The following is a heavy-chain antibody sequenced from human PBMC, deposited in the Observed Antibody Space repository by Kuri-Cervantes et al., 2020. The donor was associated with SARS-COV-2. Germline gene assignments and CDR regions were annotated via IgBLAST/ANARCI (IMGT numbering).Heavy chain of an antibody. D-gene: IGHD4-17*01. CDR2: IWYDGSNK. Sequence: GGSLRLSCAASGFTFSSYGMHWVRQAPGKGLEWVAVIWYDGSNKYYSDSVKGRFPISRVNSKNPLSMQMNSLRADDTAVYYCARDPPSATTVTESDYWGQGTLVTVSS. V-gene: IGHV3-33*01. CDR3: ARDPPSATTVTESDY. CDR1: GFTFSSYG. J-gene: IGHJ4*02.